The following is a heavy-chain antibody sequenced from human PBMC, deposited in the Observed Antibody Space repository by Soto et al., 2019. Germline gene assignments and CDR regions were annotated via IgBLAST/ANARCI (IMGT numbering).Heavy chain of an antibody. CDR2: ISGSGGST. Sequence: EVQLLESGGGLVQPGGSLRLSCAASGFTFSSYAMSWVRQAPGKGLEWVSAISGSGGSTYYADSVKGRFTISRDNSKNPLYLQMNSLRAEDTAVYYCTARSGWYNAFDIWGQGTMVTVSS. CDR1: GFTFSSYA. CDR3: TARSGWYNAFDI. D-gene: IGHD6-19*01. J-gene: IGHJ3*02. V-gene: IGHV3-23*01.